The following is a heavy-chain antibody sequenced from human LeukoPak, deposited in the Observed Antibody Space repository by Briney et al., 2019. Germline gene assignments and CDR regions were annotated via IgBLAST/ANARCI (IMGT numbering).Heavy chain of an antibody. Sequence: QPGGSLRLSCAVSGFNFSTYNMNWVRQAPGKGLEWVSYISTSSRTIYYADSVKGRFTISRDNAKNSLYLQMNSLRAEDTAVYYCARDGYDFWSDYPTPLDYWGQGTLVTVSS. CDR1: GFNFSTYN. V-gene: IGHV3-48*01. CDR3: ARDGYDFWSDYPTPLDY. J-gene: IGHJ4*02. CDR2: ISTSSRTI. D-gene: IGHD3-3*01.